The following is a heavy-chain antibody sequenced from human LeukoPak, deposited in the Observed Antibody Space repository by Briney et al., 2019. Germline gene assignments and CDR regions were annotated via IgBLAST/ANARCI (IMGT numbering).Heavy chain of an antibody. Sequence: GSSVKVSCKASGGTFSSYAISWVRQAPGQGLEWMGWMNPNSGNTGYAQKFQGRVTMTRNTSISTAYMELSSLRSEDTAVYYCARARSSSWTDLSGIPYGMDVWGQGTTVTVSS. CDR3: ARARSSSWTDLSGIPYGMDV. D-gene: IGHD6-13*01. CDR1: GGTFSSYA. J-gene: IGHJ6*02. V-gene: IGHV1-8*02. CDR2: MNPNSGNT.